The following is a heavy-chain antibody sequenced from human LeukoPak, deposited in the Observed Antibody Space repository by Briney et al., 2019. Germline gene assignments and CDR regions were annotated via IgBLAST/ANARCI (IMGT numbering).Heavy chain of an antibody. V-gene: IGHV3-21*01. CDR3: ARGGQGYYFDY. CDR1: GFTFNSYS. CDR2: ISSSSSYI. Sequence: GGSLRLSCAASGFTFNSYSMNWVRQAPGKGLEWVSSISSSSSYIYYADSVKGRFTISRDNAKNSLYLQMNSLRAEDTAVYYCARGGQGYYFDYWGQGTLVTVSS. J-gene: IGHJ4*02.